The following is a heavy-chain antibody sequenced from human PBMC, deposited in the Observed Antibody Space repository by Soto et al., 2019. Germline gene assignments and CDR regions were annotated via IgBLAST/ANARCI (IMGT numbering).Heavy chain of an antibody. D-gene: IGHD3-22*01. CDR1: GGSFSGHS. CDR2: INHSGRV. CDR3: STRAYDTNGYYRFDP. J-gene: IGHJ5*01. V-gene: IGHV4-34*01. Sequence: SETLSLTCAVYGGSFSGHSWTWIRQSPGKGLEWIGDINHSGRVNYSPSLKSRVTISLDTSKNQISLTLSAVTAADTAMYYCSTRAYDTNGYYRFDPWGQGTLVTVSS.